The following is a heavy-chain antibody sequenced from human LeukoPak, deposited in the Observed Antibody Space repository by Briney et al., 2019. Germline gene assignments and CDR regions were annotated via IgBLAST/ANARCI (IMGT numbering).Heavy chain of an antibody. D-gene: IGHD3-9*01. Sequence: PSETLSLTCSVSGGSISSSRSYYWSWIRQPPGKGLEWIGYVHSSGSTKYNPSLKSRLIISVDMSKNQFSLKLRSVSVADTAVYYCARLAPGNYDILTGDPKVVFDYWGQGALVTVSS. J-gene: IGHJ4*02. CDR1: GGSISSSRSYY. CDR3: ARLAPGNYDILTGDPKVVFDY. V-gene: IGHV4-61*01. CDR2: VHSSGST.